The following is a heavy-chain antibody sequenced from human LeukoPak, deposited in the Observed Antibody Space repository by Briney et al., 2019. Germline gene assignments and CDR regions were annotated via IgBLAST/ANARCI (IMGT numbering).Heavy chain of an antibody. CDR3: ARVGCSSTSCYLEVYFDY. D-gene: IGHD2-2*01. V-gene: IGHV1-18*01. Sequence: ASVKVSCKASGYTFTSYGISWVRQAPGQGLEWMGWISAYNGNTNYAQKLQGRVTMTTDTSTSTAYMELRSLRSDDTAVYYCARVGCSSTSCYLEVYFDYGGQGTLVTVSS. CDR1: GYTFTSYG. J-gene: IGHJ4*02. CDR2: ISAYNGNT.